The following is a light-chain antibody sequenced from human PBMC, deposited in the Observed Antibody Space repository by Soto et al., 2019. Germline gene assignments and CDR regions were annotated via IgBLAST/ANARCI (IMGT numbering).Light chain of an antibody. CDR3: SSYAGRGKV. Sequence: SVLAQPPSASGSPGQSVAISCTGTSSDVGGYNYVSWYQQHPGKAPKLMIYEVNKRPSGVPDRFSGSKSGNTASLTVSGLQAEDEADYYCSSYAGRGKVLGKGTKVTV. V-gene: IGLV2-8*01. CDR1: SSDVGGYNY. CDR2: EVN. J-gene: IGLJ6*01.